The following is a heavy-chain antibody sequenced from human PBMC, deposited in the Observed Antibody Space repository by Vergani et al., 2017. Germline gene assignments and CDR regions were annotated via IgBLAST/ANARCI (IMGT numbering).Heavy chain of an antibody. CDR2: ISYDGSNK. CDR3: ARGNTYCSSTSCYMRDFDY. D-gene: IGHD2-2*02. Sequence: VQLLESGGGLVQPGGSLRLSCAASGFTFSSYGMHWVRQAPGKGLEWVAVISYDGSNKYYADSVKGRFTISRDNSKNTLYLQMNSLRAEDTAVYYCARGNTYCSSTSCYMRDFDYWGQGTLVTVSS. V-gene: IGHV3-30*03. J-gene: IGHJ4*02. CDR1: GFTFSSYG.